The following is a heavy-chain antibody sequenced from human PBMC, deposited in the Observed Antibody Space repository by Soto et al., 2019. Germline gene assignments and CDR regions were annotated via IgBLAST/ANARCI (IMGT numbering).Heavy chain of an antibody. V-gene: IGHV3-30-3*01. CDR3: SRDHGYGSYFDY. CDR2: ISCDGSNK. Sequence: QVQLVESGGGVVQPGRSLRLSCAASGFTFSSYAMHWVRQAPGKGLEWVAVISCDGSNKYSADSVKGRFTISRDNSKNTLHLQVNSLRAEDTAVYYCSRDHGYGSYFDYWGQGTLVTVSS. D-gene: IGHD3-10*01. J-gene: IGHJ4*02. CDR1: GFTFSSYA.